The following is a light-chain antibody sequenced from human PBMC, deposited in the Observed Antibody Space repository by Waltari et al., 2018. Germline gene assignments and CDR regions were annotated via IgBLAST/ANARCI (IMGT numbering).Light chain of an antibody. J-gene: IGLJ2*01. Sequence: SALTQPDSVSGSPGQSITISRTGVSSDVGGYEYVSWYQQHPGKAPKVIIYDVSNRPSGVSNRFSGSKSGSSASLTISGLQAEDEADYYCSSYTSSTTGIFGGGTKLTVL. CDR1: SSDVGGYEY. CDR2: DVS. CDR3: SSYTSSTTGI. V-gene: IGLV2-14*01.